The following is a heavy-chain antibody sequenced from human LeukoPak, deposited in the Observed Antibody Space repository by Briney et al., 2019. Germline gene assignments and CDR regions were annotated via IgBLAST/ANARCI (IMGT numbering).Heavy chain of an antibody. CDR1: GYTFTSYG. CDR3: VCDDYGDYAADL. J-gene: IGHJ5*02. Sequence: GASVKVSCKASGYTFTSYGISWVRQAPGQGLGWMGWISANNGNTNNAQKPQGSVTMTPETSTRTAYMEMRSLRSDGTAVYYCVCDDYGDYAADLWGQGTLVTVSS. D-gene: IGHD4-17*01. CDR2: ISANNGNT. V-gene: IGHV1-18*01.